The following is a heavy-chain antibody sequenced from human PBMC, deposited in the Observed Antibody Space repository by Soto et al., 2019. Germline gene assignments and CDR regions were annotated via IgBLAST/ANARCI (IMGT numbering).Heavy chain of an antibody. J-gene: IGHJ4*02. Sequence: ASVKVSCKASGYTFSSYAMHWVRQAPGQRLEWMGWINAGNGNTKYSQKFQGRVTITRDTSASTAYMELSSLRFEDTAVYYCARERGYSYGLNDYWGQGTLVPVAS. D-gene: IGHD5-18*01. V-gene: IGHV1-3*01. CDR3: ARERGYSYGLNDY. CDR1: GYTFSSYA. CDR2: INAGNGNT.